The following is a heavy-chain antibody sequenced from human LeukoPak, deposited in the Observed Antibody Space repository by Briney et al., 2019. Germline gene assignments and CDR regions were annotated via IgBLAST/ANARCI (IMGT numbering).Heavy chain of an antibody. Sequence: SETLSLTCTVSGGSISSYYWSWIRQPPGKGLEWIGYISYSGSTNYNPSLKSRVTISVDTSKNQFSLKLTSVTAADTATYYCARTGGYSSPLGFWGQGTLVTVSS. CDR3: ARTGGYSSPLGF. J-gene: IGHJ4*02. V-gene: IGHV4-59*13. CDR1: GGSISSYY. CDR2: ISYSGST. D-gene: IGHD4-11*01.